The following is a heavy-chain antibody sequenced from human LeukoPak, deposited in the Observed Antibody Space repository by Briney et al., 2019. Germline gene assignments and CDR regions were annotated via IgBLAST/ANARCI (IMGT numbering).Heavy chain of an antibody. CDR3: ARRDYYGSGSYFYYYYMDV. CDR2: IKQDGSEK. CDR1: GFTFSSYW. Sequence: PGGSLRLSCAASGFTFSSYWMSWVRQAPGKGLGWVANIKQDGSEKYYVDSVKGRFTISRDNAKNSLYLQMNSLRAEDTAVYYCARRDYYGSGSYFYYYYMDVWGKGTTVTVSS. D-gene: IGHD3-10*01. J-gene: IGHJ6*03. V-gene: IGHV3-7*01.